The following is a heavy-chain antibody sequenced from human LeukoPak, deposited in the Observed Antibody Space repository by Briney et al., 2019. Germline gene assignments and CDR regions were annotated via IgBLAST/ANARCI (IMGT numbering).Heavy chain of an antibody. D-gene: IGHD3-22*01. Sequence: ASVKDSCKASGGTFSSYAISWVRQAPGQGLEWMGGIIPIFGTANYAQKFQGRVTITTDESTRTAYMELSSLRSEDTAVYYCASPPYDSSGYYPVGWFDPWGQGTLVTVSS. CDR3: ASPPYDSSGYYPVGWFDP. J-gene: IGHJ5*02. V-gene: IGHV1-69*05. CDR2: IIPIFGTA. CDR1: GGTFSSYA.